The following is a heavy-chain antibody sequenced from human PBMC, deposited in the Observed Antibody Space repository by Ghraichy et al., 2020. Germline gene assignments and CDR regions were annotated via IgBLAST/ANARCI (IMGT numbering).Heavy chain of an antibody. CDR2: IYSAGST. V-gene: IGHV3-53*01. J-gene: IGHJ4*02. CDR3: ARGVNHGSGGYYFDY. D-gene: IGHD3-10*01. CDR1: GFTVSSKY. Sequence: GALRLSCAASGFTVSSKYMIWVRQAPGKGLEWVSVIYSAGSTYYADSVKGRFTISRDNSKNTLYLQMNSLRDDDTAIYYCARGVNHGSGGYYFDYWGQGALVTVSS.